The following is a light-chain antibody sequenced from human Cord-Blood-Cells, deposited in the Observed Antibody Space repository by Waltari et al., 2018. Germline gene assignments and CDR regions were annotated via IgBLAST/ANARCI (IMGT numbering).Light chain of an antibody. CDR2: EVS. CDR1: SSDVGGYNY. J-gene: IGLJ1*01. V-gene: IGLV2-11*01. CDR3: CSYAGSYNYV. Sequence: QSALTQPRSVSGSPGQSVTISCTGTSSDVGGYNYVSWYQQHPGKAPKLLIYEVSKRPSGVPDRFSGYKSGNTASLTISGLQAEDEADYYCCSYAGSYNYVFGTGTKVTVL.